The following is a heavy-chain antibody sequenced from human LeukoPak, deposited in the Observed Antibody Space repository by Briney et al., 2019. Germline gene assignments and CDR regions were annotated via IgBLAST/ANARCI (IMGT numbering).Heavy chain of an antibody. V-gene: IGHV4-34*01. CDR2: VNHSGRT. J-gene: IGHJ6*03. D-gene: IGHD6-13*01. CDR3: ARTTEAHSWRTRYYDYYMDV. Sequence: SSETLSLTCAVYGGSFSDYWWTWIRQSPGKVLEWIGEVNHSGRTNYNPSLKSRVTISVDTSKNQFSLKLSSVTAADTAVYDCARTTEAHSWRTRYYDYYMDVWGKGTTVTVSS. CDR1: GGSFSDYW.